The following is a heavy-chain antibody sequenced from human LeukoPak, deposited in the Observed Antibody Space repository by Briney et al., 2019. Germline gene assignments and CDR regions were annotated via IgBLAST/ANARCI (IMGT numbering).Heavy chain of an antibody. D-gene: IGHD5-18*01. CDR1: GASISSGTYS. CDR2: INHSGST. Sequence: SETLSLTCTVSGASISSGTYSWSWIRQPPGKGLEWIGEINHSGSTNYNPSLKSRVTISVDTSKNQFSLKLSSVTAADTAVYYCARGVKRGYSYGSYRWFDPWGQGTLVTVSS. J-gene: IGHJ5*02. V-gene: IGHV4-39*07. CDR3: ARGVKRGYSYGSYRWFDP.